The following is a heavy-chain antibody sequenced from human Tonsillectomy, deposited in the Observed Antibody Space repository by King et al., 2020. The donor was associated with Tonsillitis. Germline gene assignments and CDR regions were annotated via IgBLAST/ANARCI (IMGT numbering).Heavy chain of an antibody. CDR3: SRSRPGYSYGRNWFDP. CDR1: GFSLSTSGMC. D-gene: IGHD5-18*01. CDR2: IDWDDDK. J-gene: IGHJ5*02. Sequence: VTLKESGPALVKPTQTLTLTCTFSGFSLSTSGMCVSWIRQPPGKALEWLALIDWDDDKYYSTSLKTRLTISKDTSKNQVVLTMTNMDPVDTATYYCSRSRPGYSYGRNWFDPWGQGTLVTVSS. V-gene: IGHV2-70*01.